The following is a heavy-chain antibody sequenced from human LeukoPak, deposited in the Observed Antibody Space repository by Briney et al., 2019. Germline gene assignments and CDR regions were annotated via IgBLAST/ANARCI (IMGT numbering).Heavy chain of an antibody. CDR3: ASRSGWLASNDAFGI. CDR2: ISDIGSI. CDR1: GGSISSYY. Sequence: SETLSLTCTVSGGSISSYYWSWIRQPPGKGLEWIAYISDIGSINYNPSLKGRVTISLDTSKNQFSLKLSSVTAADTAVYYCASRSGWLASNDAFGIWGQGTMVTVSS. V-gene: IGHV4-59*08. D-gene: IGHD6-19*01. J-gene: IGHJ3*02.